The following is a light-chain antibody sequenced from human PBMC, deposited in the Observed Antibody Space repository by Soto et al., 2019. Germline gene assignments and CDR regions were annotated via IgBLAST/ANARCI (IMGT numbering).Light chain of an antibody. CDR1: QSVSSY. V-gene: IGKV3-11*01. J-gene: IGKJ2*01. CDR2: DAS. CDR3: HHRSKWPPYT. Sequence: EIVLTQSPATLSLSPGERATLSCRASQSVSSYLAWYQQKPGQAPRLLIYDASNRATGMPARFSGSGSGTDLTLTISSLEPEDFAFYYCHHRSKWPPYTFGQGTKLEIK.